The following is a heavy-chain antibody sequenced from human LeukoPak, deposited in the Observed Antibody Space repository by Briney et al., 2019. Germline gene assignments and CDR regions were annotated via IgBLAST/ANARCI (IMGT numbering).Heavy chain of an antibody. CDR3: AKDQHYGSGSSQFNAFDI. D-gene: IGHD3-10*01. V-gene: IGHV3-20*04. CDR1: GFTFDDYG. Sequence: GGSLRLSCAASGFTFDDYGMSWVRQAPGKGLEWVSGINWNGGSTGYADSVKGRFTISRDNAKNSLYLQMNSLRAEDTALYYCAKDQHYGSGSSQFNAFDIWGQGTMVTVSS. J-gene: IGHJ3*02. CDR2: INWNGGST.